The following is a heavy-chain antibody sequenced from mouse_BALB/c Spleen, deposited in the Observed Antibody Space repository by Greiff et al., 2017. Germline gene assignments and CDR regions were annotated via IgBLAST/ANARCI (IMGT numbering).Heavy chain of an antibody. D-gene: IGHD2-4*01. J-gene: IGHJ3*01. CDR1: GFNIKDYY. CDR2: IDPENGDT. Sequence: VQLQQSGAELVRPGASVKLSCTASGFNIKDYYMHWVKQRPEQGLEWIGWIDPENGDTEYAPKFQGKATMTADTSSNTAYLQLSSLTSEDTAVYYCNAMITATGFAYWGQGTLVTVSA. V-gene: IGHV14-4*02. CDR3: NAMITATGFAY.